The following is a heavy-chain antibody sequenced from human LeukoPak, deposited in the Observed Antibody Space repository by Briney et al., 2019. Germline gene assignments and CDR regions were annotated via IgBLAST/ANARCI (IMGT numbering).Heavy chain of an antibody. CDR3: ASDYGESQGDWYFDL. CDR2: IYYTGST. V-gene: IGHV4-39*01. J-gene: IGHJ2*01. CDR1: GGSISSSSYY. Sequence: SEALSLTCTVSGGSISSSSYYWGWLRQPPGKGLEWFGSIYYTGSTYYNLSLKSRVTISVDPSKNQFSLKLSSLTAADTAVYYCASDYGESQGDWYFDLWGRGTLVTVSS. D-gene: IGHD4-17*01.